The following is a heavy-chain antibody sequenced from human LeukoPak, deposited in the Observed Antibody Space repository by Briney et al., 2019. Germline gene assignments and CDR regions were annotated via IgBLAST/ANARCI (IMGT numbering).Heavy chain of an antibody. CDR3: AGFSTVTTFDY. CDR1: GGSFSGYY. J-gene: IGHJ4*02. Sequence: PSETLSLTCAVYGGSFSGYYWSWIRQPPGKGLEWIGEINHSGSTNYNPSLKSRVIISVDTSKNQFSLKLSSVTAADTAVYYCAGFSTVTTFDYWGQGTLVTVSS. V-gene: IGHV4-34*01. CDR2: INHSGST. D-gene: IGHD4-17*01.